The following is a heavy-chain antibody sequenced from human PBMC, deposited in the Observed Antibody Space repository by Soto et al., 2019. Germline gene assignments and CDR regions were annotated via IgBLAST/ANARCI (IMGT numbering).Heavy chain of an antibody. V-gene: IGHV3-30*18. CDR1: GFTFSSYG. Sequence: QVQLVESGGGVVQPGRSLRLSCAASGFTFSSYGMHWVRQAPGKGLEWVAVISYDGSNKYYADSVKGRFTISRDNSKNTLYLQMNSLRAEDTAVYYCAKMEQWELSGYYYYGMDVWGQGTTVTVSS. D-gene: IGHD1-26*01. J-gene: IGHJ6*02. CDR2: ISYDGSNK. CDR3: AKMEQWELSGYYYYGMDV.